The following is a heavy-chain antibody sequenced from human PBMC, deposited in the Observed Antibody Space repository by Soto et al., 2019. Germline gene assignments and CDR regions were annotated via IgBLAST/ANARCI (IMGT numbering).Heavy chain of an antibody. CDR1: GAFITFGCYS. D-gene: IGHD1-26*01. V-gene: IGHV4-30-2*01. CDR3: ARIVVGATVDL. CDR2: INHLETT. J-gene: IGHJ5*02. Sequence: PSETLSLACTVSGAFITFGCYSWSWIRQAPGKGLEWIGHINHLETTFYNPSLKSRVTISIDTSRNQFSLTLTSVTAADTAVYFCARIVVGATVDLWGQGSLVTVSS.